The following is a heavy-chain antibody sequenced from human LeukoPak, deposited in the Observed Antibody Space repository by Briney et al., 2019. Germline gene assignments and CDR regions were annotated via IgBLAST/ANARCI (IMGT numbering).Heavy chain of an antibody. CDR1: GGSISSSSYY. Sequence: SETLSLTCTVSGGSISSSSYYWGWIRQPPGKGLEWIGSIYYSGSTYYNPSLKSRVTISVDTFKNQFSLKLSSVTAADTAVYYCARKDAAAAGFDYWGQGTLVTVSS. CDR3: ARKDAAAAGFDY. CDR2: IYYSGST. D-gene: IGHD6-13*01. V-gene: IGHV4-39*01. J-gene: IGHJ4*02.